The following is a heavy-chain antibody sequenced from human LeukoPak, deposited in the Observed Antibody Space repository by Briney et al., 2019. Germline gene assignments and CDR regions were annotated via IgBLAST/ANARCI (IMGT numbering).Heavy chain of an antibody. CDR1: GFTFSSFA. CDR3: ARHETGTLIDY. V-gene: IGHV3-23*01. CDR2: ISGSGGST. D-gene: IGHD1-1*01. Sequence: GGSLRLSCAASGFTFSSFAMSWVRQAPGKGLEWVSAISGSGGSTYYADSVKGRFTISRDNSKNTLYLQMNSLRAEDTAVYYCARHETGTLIDYWGQGTLVTVSS. J-gene: IGHJ4*02.